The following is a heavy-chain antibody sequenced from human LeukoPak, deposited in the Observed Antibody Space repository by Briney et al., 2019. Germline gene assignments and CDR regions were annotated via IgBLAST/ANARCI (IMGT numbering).Heavy chain of an antibody. CDR2: SFYSGST. Sequence: SETLSLTCTVSGGSISTSSYYWGWIRQPPGSGLEWIGSSFYSGSTYYNPSRKSRVTISEDTSKNQFSLKVTSVSAAGTAVYYCARALAVSSGYDAHLDSWGRGTLVTVSS. CDR1: GGSISTSSYY. CDR3: ARALAVSSGYDAHLDS. D-gene: IGHD3-22*01. J-gene: IGHJ4*02. V-gene: IGHV4-39*07.